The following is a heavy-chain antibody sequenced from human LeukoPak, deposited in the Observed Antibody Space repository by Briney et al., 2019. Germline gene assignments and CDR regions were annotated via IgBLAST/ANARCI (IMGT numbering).Heavy chain of an antibody. CDR2: INPNSGGT. V-gene: IGHV1-2*02. CDR1: GYTFTGYY. CDR3: ARDPRGSSSWYVDY. J-gene: IGHJ4*02. Sequence: GASVKVSCKASGYTFTGYYMHWVRQAPGQGLEWMGWINPNSGGTNYAQKFQGRVTMTRDTSISTAYMELSRLRSDDTAVYYCARDPRGSSSWYVDYWGQGTLVTVSS. D-gene: IGHD6-13*01.